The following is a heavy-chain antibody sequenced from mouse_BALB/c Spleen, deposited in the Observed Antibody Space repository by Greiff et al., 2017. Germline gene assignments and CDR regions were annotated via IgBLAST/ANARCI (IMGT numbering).Heavy chain of an antibody. CDR1: GYTFTSYV. CDR2: INPYNDGT. D-gene: IGHD2-14*01. Sequence: EVKLQESGPELVKPGASVKMSSKASGYTFTSYVMHWVKQKPGQGLEWIGYINPYNDGTKYNEKFKGKATLTSDKSSSTAYMELSSLTSEDSAVYYCARGVQAYWGQGTLVTVSA. CDR3: ARGVQAY. V-gene: IGHV1-14*01. J-gene: IGHJ3*01.